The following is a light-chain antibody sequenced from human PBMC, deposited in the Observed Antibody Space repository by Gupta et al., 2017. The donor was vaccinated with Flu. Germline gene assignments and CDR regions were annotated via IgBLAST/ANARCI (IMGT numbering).Light chain of an antibody. Sequence: DIQMTQSPSTLSASVGDRVTITCRASQSINSWLAWYQQKPGKAPKLLIYMASALESGVPSRFSGSGSGTEFTLTISSLQPDDFATYYCQQFHSYSWTFGQGTKVTI. CDR1: QSINSW. J-gene: IGKJ1*01. V-gene: IGKV1-5*03. CDR3: QQFHSYSWT. CDR2: MAS.